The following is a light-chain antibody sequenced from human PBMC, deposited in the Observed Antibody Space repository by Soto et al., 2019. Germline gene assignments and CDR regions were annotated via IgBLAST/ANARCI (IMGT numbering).Light chain of an antibody. CDR3: GAWDGSLNAGV. CDR2: ENN. Sequence: QSVLTEPPSVAAAPGQKVTISCSETSPNIWKNYLSRYQQLTETAPELLIYENNKRTSGIPDRFSNYKSGTSATLGITGLHTGDEADYYCGAWDGSLNAGVFGGGTK. CDR1: SPNIWKNY. V-gene: IGLV1-51*02. J-gene: IGLJ3*02.